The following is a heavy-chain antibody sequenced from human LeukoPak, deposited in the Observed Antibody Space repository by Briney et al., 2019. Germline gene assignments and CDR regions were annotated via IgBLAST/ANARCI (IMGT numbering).Heavy chain of an antibody. D-gene: IGHD1-1*01. CDR3: ARGLNWANEYYFDY. Sequence: GGSLRLSCAASGFTFSSYGMHWVRQAPGKGLEWVAVIWYDGSNKYYADSVKGRFTISRDNSKNTLYLQMNSLRAEDTAVYYCARGLNWANEYYFDYWGRGTLVTVSS. V-gene: IGHV3-33*01. CDR2: IWYDGSNK. J-gene: IGHJ4*02. CDR1: GFTFSSYG.